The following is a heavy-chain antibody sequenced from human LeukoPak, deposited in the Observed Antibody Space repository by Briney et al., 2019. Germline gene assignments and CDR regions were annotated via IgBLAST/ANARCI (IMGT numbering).Heavy chain of an antibody. J-gene: IGHJ4*02. V-gene: IGHV3-15*01. CDR3: TTGIVGATTDY. CDR1: GFTFSNAW. CDR2: IKSKTDGGTT. Sequence: GGSLRLSCAASGFTFSNAWMSWVRQAPGKGLEWVGHIKSKTDGGTTDYAAPVKGRFTISRDDSKNTLYLQMNSLKTEDTAVYYCTTGIVGATTDYWGQGTLVTVSS. D-gene: IGHD1-26*01.